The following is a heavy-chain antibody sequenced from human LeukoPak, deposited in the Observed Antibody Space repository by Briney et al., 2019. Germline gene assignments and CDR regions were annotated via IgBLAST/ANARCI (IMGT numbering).Heavy chain of an antibody. V-gene: IGHV1-69*05. CDR1: GGTFSSYT. D-gene: IGHD2-15*01. Sequence: GASVKVSCKASGGTFSSYTISWVRQAPGQGLEWMGGIIPIFGTANYAQKFQGRVTITTDESTSTAYMELSSLRSEDTAVYYCAKAEVWCSGGCCYSGWFDPWGQGTLVPVSS. CDR3: AKAEVWCSGGCCYSGWFDP. J-gene: IGHJ5*02. CDR2: IIPIFGTA.